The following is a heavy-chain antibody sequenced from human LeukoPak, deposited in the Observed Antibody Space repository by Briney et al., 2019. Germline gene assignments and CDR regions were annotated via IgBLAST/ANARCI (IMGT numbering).Heavy chain of an antibody. J-gene: IGHJ4*01. D-gene: IGHD5-12*01. CDR2: IHDSGRT. Sequence: SETLSLTCTVSGGSISSYYWSWIRQSPGKGLEWIGYIHDSGRTNQNPSLQSRVTISVDTSKNQFSLKVNSVTTADTAIYYCARDRGGSESPFDYWGQEPWSPSPQ. CDR1: GGSISSYY. V-gene: IGHV4-59*01. CDR3: ARDRGGSESPFDY.